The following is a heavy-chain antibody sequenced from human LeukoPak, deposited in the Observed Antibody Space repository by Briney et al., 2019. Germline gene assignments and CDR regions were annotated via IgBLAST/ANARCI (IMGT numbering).Heavy chain of an antibody. J-gene: IGHJ6*03. CDR2: IIPIFGTA. CDR1: GGTFSSYA. CDR3: ATLSSSHYYYSYMDV. D-gene: IGHD6-13*01. V-gene: IGHV1-69*05. Sequence: SVKVSCKASGGTFSSYAIGWVRQAPGQGLEWVGGIIPIFGTANYAQKFQGRVTITTDESTSTAYMELTSQRSEDTAVYYCATLSSSHYYYSYMDVWGKGTTVTVSS.